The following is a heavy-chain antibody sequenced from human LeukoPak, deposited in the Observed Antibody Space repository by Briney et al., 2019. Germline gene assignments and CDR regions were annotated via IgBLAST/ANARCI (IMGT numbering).Heavy chain of an antibody. CDR2: INPKSGDT. V-gene: IGHV1-2*02. CDR1: GYTFSGFY. D-gene: IGHD1-26*01. Sequence: ASVKVSCKASGYTFSGFYIHRIRQAPGQGLEWMGWINPKSGDTNYAEKFQGRVTMTRDTSISTAYMNLTSLRYGDTAVYYCARLPSGFYFDSWGLGILVTVSS. CDR3: ARLPSGFYFDS. J-gene: IGHJ4*02.